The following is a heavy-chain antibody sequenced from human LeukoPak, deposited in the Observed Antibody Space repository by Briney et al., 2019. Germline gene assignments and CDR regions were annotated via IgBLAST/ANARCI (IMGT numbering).Heavy chain of an antibody. D-gene: IGHD4-17*01. CDR1: GFTFDDYT. J-gene: IGHJ6*02. V-gene: IGHV3-43*01. CDR3: AKGNGEQGYYYYYGMDV. Sequence: GGSLRLSCAASGFTFDDYTMHWVRQAPGKGLEWVSLISWDGGSVYYADSVRGRFTISRDNSKNSLYLQMNSLRTEDTALYYCAKGNGEQGYYYYYGMDVWGQGTTVTVSS. CDR2: ISWDGGSV.